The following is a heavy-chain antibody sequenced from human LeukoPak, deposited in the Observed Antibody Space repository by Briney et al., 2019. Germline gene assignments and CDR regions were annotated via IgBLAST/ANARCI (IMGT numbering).Heavy chain of an antibody. CDR1: GYTVTGYY. D-gene: IGHD1-1*01. Sequence: ASVKVSCKASGYTVTGYYMHWVRQAPGQGLEWMGGINPNSGGTNYAQKFQGRVTMTRDTSISTAYMELSRLRSDDTAVYYCAREIKLRDNYYYYYYMDVWGKGTTVTVSS. CDR2: INPNSGGT. V-gene: IGHV1-2*02. J-gene: IGHJ6*03. CDR3: AREIKLRDNYYYYYYMDV.